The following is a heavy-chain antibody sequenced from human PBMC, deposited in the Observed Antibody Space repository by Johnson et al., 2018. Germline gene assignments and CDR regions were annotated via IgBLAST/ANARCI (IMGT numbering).Heavy chain of an antibody. Sequence: QVQLVESGGGVVQPGRSLRLSCAASGFTFSSYAMHWVRQAPGKGLEWVAVIWYDGSNKYYADSVKGRFTISRDNAKNTLYLQMNSLRAQDTAVDYWARVPAATMGWFDPWGQGTLVTVSS. CDR1: GFTFSSYA. V-gene: IGHV3-33*08. CDR2: IWYDGSNK. D-gene: IGHD2-2*01. CDR3: ARVPAATMGWFDP. J-gene: IGHJ5*02.